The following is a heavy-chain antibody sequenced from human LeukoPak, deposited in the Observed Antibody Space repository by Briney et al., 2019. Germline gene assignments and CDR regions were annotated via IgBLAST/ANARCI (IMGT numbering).Heavy chain of an antibody. CDR3: ARSIVGATYGAFDI. CDR2: ISGSGGST. D-gene: IGHD1-26*01. Sequence: GGSLRLSCAASGFTFSSYAMSWVRQAPGKGLEWVSTISGSGGSTYYADSVKGRFTISRDKSKNTLYLQMNSLRAEDTAVYYCARSIVGATYGAFDIWGQGTMVTVSS. J-gene: IGHJ3*02. V-gene: IGHV3-23*01. CDR1: GFTFSSYA.